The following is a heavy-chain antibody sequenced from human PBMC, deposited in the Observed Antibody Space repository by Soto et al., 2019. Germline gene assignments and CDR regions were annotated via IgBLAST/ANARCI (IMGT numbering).Heavy chain of an antibody. V-gene: IGHV3-30*03. Sequence: HPGGSLRLSCAASGFTFSSYGMHWVRQAPGKGLEWVAVISYDGSNKYYADSVKGRFTISRDNSKNTLYLQMNSLRAEDTAVYYCARGNIAAAPYVYWGQGTLVTAPQ. D-gene: IGHD6-13*01. CDR1: GFTFSSYG. CDR3: ARGNIAAAPYVY. J-gene: IGHJ4*02. CDR2: ISYDGSNK.